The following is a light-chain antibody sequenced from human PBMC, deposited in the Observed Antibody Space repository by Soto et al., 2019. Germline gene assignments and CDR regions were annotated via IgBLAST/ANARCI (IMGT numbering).Light chain of an antibody. V-gene: IGKV4-1*01. CDR2: WAS. CDR3: QQYYSTPIT. J-gene: IGKJ5*01. Sequence: DIVMTQSPDSLAVSLGERATINCKSSQSVLYSSNNKKYLAWYQQKPGQPPKLLIYWASTRESGVPDRFSSSGSGTDFTLTISSLQAEDVAVYYCQQYYSTPITFGQGTRLEIK. CDR1: QSVLYSSNNKKY.